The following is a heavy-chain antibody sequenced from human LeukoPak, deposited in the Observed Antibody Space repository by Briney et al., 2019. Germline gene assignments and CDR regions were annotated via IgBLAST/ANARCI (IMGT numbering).Heavy chain of an antibody. V-gene: IGHV1-46*01. Sequence: EASVKVSCKASGYNFISYYMHWVRQAPGQGLEWMGIINPSGGSTSYAQKFQDRVTMTRDTSTSTVYMKLSSLKSEDTAGYYCAREDVVLVDAVRYYYYGMDVWGQGTTVTVSS. J-gene: IGHJ6*02. D-gene: IGHD2-8*01. CDR3: AREDVVLVDAVRYYYYGMDV. CDR2: INPSGGST. CDR1: GYNFISYY.